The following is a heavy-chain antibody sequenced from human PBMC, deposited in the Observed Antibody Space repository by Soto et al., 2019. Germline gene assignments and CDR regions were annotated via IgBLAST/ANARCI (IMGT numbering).Heavy chain of an antibody. V-gene: IGHV4-34*01. J-gene: IGHJ2*01. CDR2: INHSGST. Sequence: QVQLQQWGAGLLKPSETLSLTCAVYGGSFSGYYWSWIRQPPGKGLEWIGEINHSGSTNYNPSLKSRGTISVDTAKNQFSLKLSSVTAADTAVYYCAEEGGSYPYWYFDLWGRGTLVTVSS. CDR1: GGSFSGYY. D-gene: IGHD1-26*01. CDR3: AEEGGSYPYWYFDL.